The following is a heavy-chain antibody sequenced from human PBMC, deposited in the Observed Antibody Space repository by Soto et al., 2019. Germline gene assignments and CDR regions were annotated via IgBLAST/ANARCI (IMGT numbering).Heavy chain of an antibody. J-gene: IGHJ5*02. CDR3: ARGTYCSGGRCCPHNWFDP. Sequence: PGGSLRLSCAASGFTFSSYDMHWVRQVTGKGLEWVSAIGIAGDTYYVGSVKGRFTISRENAKNSLSLQMDSLRAEDTAVYYCARGTYCSGGRCCPHNWFDPWGQGTLVTVSS. CDR2: IGIAGDT. CDR1: GFTFSSYD. D-gene: IGHD2-15*01. V-gene: IGHV3-13*01.